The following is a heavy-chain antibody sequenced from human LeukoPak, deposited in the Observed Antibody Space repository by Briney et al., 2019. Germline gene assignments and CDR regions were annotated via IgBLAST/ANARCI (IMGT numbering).Heavy chain of an antibody. Sequence: SETLSLTCTVSGGSISSYYWSWIRQPPGKGLEWIGYIYTRGSTNYNPSLKSRVTISEDTSKNQFSLKLSSVTAADTAVHYCASITATYYYYYTDVWGKGTTVTVSS. CDR3: ASITATYYYYYTDV. CDR1: GGSISSYY. D-gene: IGHD4-11*01. V-gene: IGHV4-4*09. CDR2: IYTRGST. J-gene: IGHJ6*03.